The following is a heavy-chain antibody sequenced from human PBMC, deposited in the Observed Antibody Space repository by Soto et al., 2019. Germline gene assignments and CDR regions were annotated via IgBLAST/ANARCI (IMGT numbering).Heavy chain of an antibody. J-gene: IGHJ6*02. CDR3: AKDWGGAPRYYDFWCGYFCYVMDF. Sequence: GGILRLSCGASGFTFSSYGMHWVRQAPGKRVEWVAVISYDGSNKYYADSVKGRFTISRDNSKNTLYLQINSLRAEDTAVYYCAKDWGGAPRYYDFWCGYFCYVMDFWGRG. CDR2: ISYDGSNK. CDR1: GFTFSSYG. D-gene: IGHD3-3*01. V-gene: IGHV3-30*18.